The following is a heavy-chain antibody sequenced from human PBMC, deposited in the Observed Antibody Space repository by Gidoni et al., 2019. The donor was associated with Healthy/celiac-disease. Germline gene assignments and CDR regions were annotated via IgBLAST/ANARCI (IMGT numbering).Heavy chain of an antibody. J-gene: IGHJ4*02. V-gene: IGHV3-48*02. CDR2: ISSSSSTI. Sequence: EVQLVESGGGLVQPGGSLRLSCAASGFTFRSYSMNWVRQAPGKGLEWVSYISSSSSTIYYADSVKGRFTISRDNAKNSLYLQMNSPRDEDTAVYYCARCDQYSGYDTIDYWGQGTLVTVSS. CDR1: GFTFRSYS. D-gene: IGHD5-12*01. CDR3: ARCDQYSGYDTIDY.